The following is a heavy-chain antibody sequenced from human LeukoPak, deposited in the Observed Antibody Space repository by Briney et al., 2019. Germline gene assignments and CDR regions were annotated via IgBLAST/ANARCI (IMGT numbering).Heavy chain of an antibody. Sequence: SEPLSLTCAVYGGSFSGYYWSWIRQPPGKGLEWIGEINHSGSTNYNPSLKSRVTISVDTSKNQFSLKLSSVTAADTAVYYCARSSRAYYYGSGSYSDDYWGQGTLVADSS. D-gene: IGHD3-10*01. CDR2: INHSGST. V-gene: IGHV4-34*01. CDR3: ARSSRAYYYGSGSYSDDY. CDR1: GGSFSGYY. J-gene: IGHJ4*02.